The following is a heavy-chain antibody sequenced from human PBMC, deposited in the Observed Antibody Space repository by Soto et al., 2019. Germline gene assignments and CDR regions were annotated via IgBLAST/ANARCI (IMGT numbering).Heavy chain of an antibody. Sequence: EVQLLESGGDLVQPGGSQRLSCAAAGFTFSGFSMYWIRQAPGRGLEWVSAITPGGEITYYADSVKGRFTISRDDSKNTLHLQMDDLRAADTATYYCAKGQSYDSRLDSWGQGTLVTVSS. D-gene: IGHD5-12*01. J-gene: IGHJ4*02. CDR1: GFTFSGFS. CDR2: ITPGGEIT. CDR3: AKGQSYDSRLDS. V-gene: IGHV3-23*01.